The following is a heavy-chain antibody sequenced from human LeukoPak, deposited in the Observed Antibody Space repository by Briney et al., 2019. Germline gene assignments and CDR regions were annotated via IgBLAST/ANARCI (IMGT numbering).Heavy chain of an antibody. CDR2: TYYRSKWSS. J-gene: IGHJ4*02. CDR1: GDSVSSNSAS. D-gene: IGHD3-10*01. CDR3: ARDFGYMVRGVDTSPYFDY. Sequence: SQTLSLTCVISGDSVSSNSASWNWVRQSPSRGLEWLSRTYYRSKWSSDYALSMKSRITINPDTSKNQISLQLNSVTAADTAVYYCARDFGYMVRGVDTSPYFDYWGQGTLVTVSS. V-gene: IGHV6-1*01.